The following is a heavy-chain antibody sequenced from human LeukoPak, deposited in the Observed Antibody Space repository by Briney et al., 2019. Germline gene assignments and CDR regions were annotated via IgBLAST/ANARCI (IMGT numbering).Heavy chain of an antibody. V-gene: IGHV1-8*03. CDR2: MNPNNSNT. Sequence: ASVKVSCKASGYTFTGYDINWVRQAAGQGLEWMGWMNPNNSNTGYSQKFQGRVTITRDTSINTTYMELSSLIPDDTAIYYCASSPASGSYAGYMDVWGKGTTVTVSS. D-gene: IGHD1-26*01. CDR3: ASSPASGSYAGYMDV. CDR1: GYTFTGYD. J-gene: IGHJ6*03.